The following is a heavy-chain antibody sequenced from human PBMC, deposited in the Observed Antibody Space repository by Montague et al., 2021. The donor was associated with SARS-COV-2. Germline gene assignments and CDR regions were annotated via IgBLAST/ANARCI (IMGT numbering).Heavy chain of an antibody. Sequence: CAISGDSVSSNTGAWNWIRQSPSRGLEWLGRTYYRSRWYNDYALSVRSRITINPDTSKNQFSLQLNSVTPEDTAVYYCAREEAGTYYSDYWDQGILVTVSS. D-gene: IGHD6-19*01. CDR1: GDSVSSNTGA. CDR2: TYYRSRWYN. CDR3: AREEAGTYYSDY. J-gene: IGHJ4*02. V-gene: IGHV6-1*01.